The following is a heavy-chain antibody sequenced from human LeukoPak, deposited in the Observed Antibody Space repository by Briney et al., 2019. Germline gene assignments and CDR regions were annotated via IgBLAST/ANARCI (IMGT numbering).Heavy chain of an antibody. CDR3: AREMWSGYSSSWYVVY. Sequence: GASVKVSFTSSGYTFTIYGISWVRQAPGQGLEWMGWVSAYNGNTNYAQKLQGRVTMTTDTSTSTAYMELRSLRSDDTAVYYCAREMWSGYSSSWYVVYWGQGTLVTVSS. V-gene: IGHV1-18*01. D-gene: IGHD6-13*01. CDR2: VSAYNGNT. J-gene: IGHJ4*02. CDR1: GYTFTIYG.